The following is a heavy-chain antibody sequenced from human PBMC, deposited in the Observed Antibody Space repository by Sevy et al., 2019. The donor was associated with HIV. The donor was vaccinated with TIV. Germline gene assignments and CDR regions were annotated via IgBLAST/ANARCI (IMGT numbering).Heavy chain of an antibody. CDR3: ARATEENSDYITGSFDY. Sequence: GGSLRLSCAASGFTFNSYSMNWVRQAPGMGLEWVSYISINSRHIYYADSLKGRFTLSRDNAKNSLYLEMNSLRAEDTAVYYCARATEENSDYITGSFDYWGQGTLVTVSS. CDR1: GFTFNSYS. D-gene: IGHD3-16*01. J-gene: IGHJ4*02. V-gene: IGHV3-21*01. CDR2: ISINSRHI.